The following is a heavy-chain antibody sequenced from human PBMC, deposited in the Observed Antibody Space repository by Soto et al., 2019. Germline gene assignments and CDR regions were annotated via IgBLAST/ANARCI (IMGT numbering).Heavy chain of an antibody. D-gene: IGHD4-17*01. Sequence: SGTLSLTCTVSGGSIRDYFWTWIRQPPGKGLEWIGYIYYSGRTNYNPSLKSRVSISVDTSKNHFSLQLRSVTAADTAVYYCARVGGDDFGDSGGFDYWGQGTLVTVSS. CDR3: ARVGGDDFGDSGGFDY. CDR2: IYYSGRT. CDR1: GGSIRDYF. J-gene: IGHJ4*02. V-gene: IGHV4-59*01.